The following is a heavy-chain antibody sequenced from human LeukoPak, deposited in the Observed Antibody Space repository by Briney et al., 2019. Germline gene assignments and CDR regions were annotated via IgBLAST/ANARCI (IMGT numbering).Heavy chain of an antibody. CDR1: GGTFSSYT. CDR3: ARDYVEDIVVVVAASDAFDI. D-gene: IGHD2-15*01. Sequence: GASVKVSCKASGGTFSSYTISWVRQAPGQGLEWMGWISAYNGNTNYAQKLQGRVTMTTDTSTSTAYMELRSLRSDDTAVYYCARDYVEDIVVVVAASDAFDIWGQGTMVTVSS. V-gene: IGHV1-18*01. CDR2: ISAYNGNT. J-gene: IGHJ3*02.